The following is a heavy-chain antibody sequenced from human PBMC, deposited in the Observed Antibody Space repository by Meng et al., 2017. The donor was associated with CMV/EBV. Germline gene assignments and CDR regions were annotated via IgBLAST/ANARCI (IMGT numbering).Heavy chain of an antibody. V-gene: IGHV5-51*01. CDR3: ARHLGPMCSGGSCNSLPSYYGMDV. J-gene: IGHJ6*02. D-gene: IGHD2-15*01. CDR1: GFTFSNAW. CDR2: IYPGDSDT. Sequence: GESLKISCAASGFTFSNAWMSWVRQAPGKGLEWMGIIYPGDSDTRYSPSFQGQVTISADKSISTAYLQWSSLKASDTAMYYCARHLGPMCSGGSCNSLPSYYGMDVWGQGTTVTVSS.